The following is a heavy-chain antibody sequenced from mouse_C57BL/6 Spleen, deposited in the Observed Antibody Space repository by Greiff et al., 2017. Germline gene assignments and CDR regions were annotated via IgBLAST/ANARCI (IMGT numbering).Heavy chain of an antibody. Sequence: EVQRVESGGGLVQPKGSLKLSCAASGFSFNTYAMNWVRQAPGKGLEWVARIRSKSNNYATYYADSVKDRFTISRDDSESMLYLQMNNLKTEDTAMYYCVRHAYSYYAMDYWGQGTSVTVSS. D-gene: IGHD6-5*01. CDR2: IRSKSNNYAT. CDR1: GFSFNTYA. V-gene: IGHV10-1*01. J-gene: IGHJ4*01. CDR3: VRHAYSYYAMDY.